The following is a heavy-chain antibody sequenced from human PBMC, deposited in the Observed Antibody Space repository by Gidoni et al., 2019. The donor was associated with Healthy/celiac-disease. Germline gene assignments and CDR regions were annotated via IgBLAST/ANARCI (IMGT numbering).Heavy chain of an antibody. Sequence: QLQLQESGPGLVKPSETLSLTCTVSGGSIRSSSYYWGWIRQPPGKGLEWIGSIYYSGSTYYNPSLKSRVTISVDTSKNQFSLKLSSVTAADTAVYYCARLSSSRVRGFDPWGQGTLVTVSS. CDR2: IYYSGST. CDR3: ARLSSSRVRGFDP. J-gene: IGHJ5*02. V-gene: IGHV4-39*01. CDR1: GGSIRSSSYY. D-gene: IGHD6-13*01.